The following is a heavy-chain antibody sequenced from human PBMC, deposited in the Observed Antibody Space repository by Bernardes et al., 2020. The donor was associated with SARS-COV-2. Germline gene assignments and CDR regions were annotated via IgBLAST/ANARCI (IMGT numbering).Heavy chain of an antibody. D-gene: IGHD3-10*01. J-gene: IGHJ5*02. CDR1: GFIFSTYW. V-gene: IGHV3-7*03. Sequence: GGSLRLSCAGSGFIFSTYWMSWVRQAPGTGLAWVASIKQDGSEQYYVDSVKGRFTVSRDTARNSLYMQMNSLRVEDTAVYYCARDIATTGSWFDPWGQGTLVTVSS. CDR3: ARDIATTGSWFDP. CDR2: IKQDGSEQ.